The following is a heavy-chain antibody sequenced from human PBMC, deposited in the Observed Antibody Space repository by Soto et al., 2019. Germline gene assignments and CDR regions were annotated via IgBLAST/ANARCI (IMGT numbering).Heavy chain of an antibody. V-gene: IGHV3-74*01. J-gene: IGHJ6*03. D-gene: IGHD3-10*01. CDR3: ARDLARYYYGSGNYMDV. CDR1: GFTFSRYW. CDR2: IDSDGTGT. Sequence: GGSLRLSCTASGFTFSRYWMHWVRQAPGKGLVWVSEIDSDGTGTIYVEYVKGRFTISRDNAKNTLYLQMNSLRAEDTAVYYCARDLARYYYGSGNYMDVWVKGTTVTVAS.